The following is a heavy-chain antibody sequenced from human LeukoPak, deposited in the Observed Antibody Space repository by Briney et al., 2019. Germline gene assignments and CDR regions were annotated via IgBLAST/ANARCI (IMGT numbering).Heavy chain of an antibody. CDR1: GYTFTSYY. J-gene: IGHJ3*02. V-gene: IGHV1-46*01. CDR2: INPSGGST. Sequence: ASVKVSCKASGYTFTSYYIHWVRQAPGRGLEWMGMINPSGGSTSYAPKFQGRVTMTRDMSTTTVYMDLSSLRSEDTALYYCARDRAFGGFIIWGVEKDAFDIWGQGTMVTVSS. CDR3: ARDRAFGGFIIWGVEKDAFDI. D-gene: IGHD3-16*02.